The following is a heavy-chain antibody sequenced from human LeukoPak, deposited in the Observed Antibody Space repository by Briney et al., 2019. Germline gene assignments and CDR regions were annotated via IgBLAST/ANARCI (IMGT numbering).Heavy chain of an antibody. CDR2: IYPSGST. Sequence: PSETLSLTCTVSGGYLSSYYWSWLRQPAGRGLEWIGRIYPSGSTNYNPSLKSRVTISVDTSKNQFSLKLSSVTAADTAVYYCARGVYIAAAQYGYWGQGTLVTVSS. J-gene: IGHJ4*02. CDR3: ARGVYIAAAQYGY. CDR1: GGYLSSYY. D-gene: IGHD6-13*01. V-gene: IGHV4-4*07.